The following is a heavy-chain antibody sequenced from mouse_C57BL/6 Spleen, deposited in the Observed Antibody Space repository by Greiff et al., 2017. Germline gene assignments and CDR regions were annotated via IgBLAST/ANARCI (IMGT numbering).Heavy chain of an antibody. V-gene: IGHV1-64*01. D-gene: IGHD2-4*01. Sequence: QVQLQQPGAELVKPGASVKLSCKASGYTFTSYWMHWVKQRPGQGLEWIGMIHPNSGSTNYNEKFKSKATLTVDKSSSTAYMQLSSLTSEDSAVYYCARKRTYYDYDVGDADAWDYWGQGTSVTVSS. CDR1: GYTFTSYW. CDR3: ARKRTYYDYDVGDADAWDY. CDR2: IHPNSGST. J-gene: IGHJ4*01.